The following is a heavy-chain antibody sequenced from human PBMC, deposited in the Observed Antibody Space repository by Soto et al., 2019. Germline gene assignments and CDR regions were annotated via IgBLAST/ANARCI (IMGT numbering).Heavy chain of an antibody. CDR1: GFTFSSYD. V-gene: IGHV3-30-3*01. CDR3: ARGITMVRGVIIDYFDY. J-gene: IGHJ4*02. Sequence: QVQLVESGGGVVQPERSLRLSCAASGFTFSSYDIHWVRQAPGKGLEWVAVISYDGSNKYYADSVKGRFTISRDNSKNTLYLQMNSLRTEDTAVYCCARGITMVRGVIIDYFDYWGQGILVTVSS. D-gene: IGHD3-10*01. CDR2: ISYDGSNK.